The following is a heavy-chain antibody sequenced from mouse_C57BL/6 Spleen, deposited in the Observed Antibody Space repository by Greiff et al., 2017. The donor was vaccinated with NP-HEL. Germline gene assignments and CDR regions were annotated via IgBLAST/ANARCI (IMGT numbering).Heavy chain of an antibody. D-gene: IGHD1-1*01. Sequence: VQLQQPGAELVRPGSSVKLSCKASGYTFTSYWMHWVKQRPIQGLEWIGNIDPSDSETHYNQKFKDKATLTVDKSSSTAYMQLSSLTSEDSAVYYCARGDGSSYPLAYGGQGTLVTVSA. J-gene: IGHJ3*01. CDR1: GYTFTSYW. CDR2: IDPSDSET. CDR3: ARGDGSSYPLAY. V-gene: IGHV1-52*01.